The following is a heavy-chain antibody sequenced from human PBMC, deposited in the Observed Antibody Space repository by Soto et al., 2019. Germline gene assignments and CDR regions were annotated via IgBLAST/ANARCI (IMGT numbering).Heavy chain of an antibody. CDR2: ILYSGST. CDR3: ARQWELDSDY. D-gene: IGHD1-26*01. V-gene: IGHV4-39*01. Sequence: SETLSLTCTVSGGSIASSNFYWGWIRQPPGKGLEWIGSILYSGSTYYNPSLKNRVTISVDTSKNQFSLKLSSVTAADTAVYYCARQWELDSDYWGQGTLVTVSS. CDR1: GGSIASSNFY. J-gene: IGHJ4*02.